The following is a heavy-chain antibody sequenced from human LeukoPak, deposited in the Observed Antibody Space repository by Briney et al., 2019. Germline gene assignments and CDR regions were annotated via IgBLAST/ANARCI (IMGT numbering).Heavy chain of an antibody. J-gene: IGHJ4*02. CDR2: ISAYNGNT. CDR3: ARVLPARSEWSSGY. Sequence: GASVKVSCKASGYTFTGYYMHWVRQAPGQGLEWMGWISAYNGNTDYAQNLQGRVTMTTDTSTSTAYMELRSLRSDDTAVYYCARVLPARSEWSSGYWGQGTLVTVSA. V-gene: IGHV1-18*04. D-gene: IGHD3-3*01. CDR1: GYTFTGYY.